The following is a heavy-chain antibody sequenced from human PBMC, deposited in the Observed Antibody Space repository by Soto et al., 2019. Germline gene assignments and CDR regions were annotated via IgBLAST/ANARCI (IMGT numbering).Heavy chain of an antibody. D-gene: IGHD3-22*01. J-gene: IGHJ4*02. V-gene: IGHV1-69*13. CDR3: ARVGPAHYYDSSGYYSPLDY. Sequence: SVKVSCKASGDTFSSYAINWVRQAPGQGLEWMGGIIPMFGTANYAQKFKGRVTITAGESTSTVYMELSSLRSEDTAVYYCARVGPAHYYDSSGYYSPLDYWGQGTPVTVSS. CDR1: GDTFSSYA. CDR2: IIPMFGTA.